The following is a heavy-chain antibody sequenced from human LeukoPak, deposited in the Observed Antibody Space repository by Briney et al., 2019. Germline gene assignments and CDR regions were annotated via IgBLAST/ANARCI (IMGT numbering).Heavy chain of an antibody. J-gene: IGHJ6*03. D-gene: IGHD7-27*01. CDR1: GFTVSSNY. Sequence: GGSLRLSCAASGFTVSSNYMSWVRQAPGRGLEGVSVIYSGGSTYYADSVKGRFTVSRDNSKNALYLQMNSLRAEDTAVYYCARARWGSGYYYYYMDVWGKGTTVIASS. V-gene: IGHV3-53*01. CDR3: ARARWGSGYYYYYMDV. CDR2: IYSGGST.